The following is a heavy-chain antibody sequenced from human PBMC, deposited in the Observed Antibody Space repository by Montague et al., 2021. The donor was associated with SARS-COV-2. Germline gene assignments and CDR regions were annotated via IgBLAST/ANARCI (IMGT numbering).Heavy chain of an antibody. V-gene: IGHV4-34*01. Sequence: SETLSLTCTVSGGSFSGHCCSWIRQPPGKGLEWIGEVYHSGSTNYSPSLKSHVTISLDASKNQCSLKVNSVTAADTAMYYCARGVGKRGVLRTRDWSKDPVDPWGQGTVVTVSS. CDR1: GGSFSGHC. J-gene: IGHJ5*02. D-gene: IGHD3-10*01. CDR3: ARGVGKRGVLRTRDWSKDPVDP. CDR2: VYHSGST.